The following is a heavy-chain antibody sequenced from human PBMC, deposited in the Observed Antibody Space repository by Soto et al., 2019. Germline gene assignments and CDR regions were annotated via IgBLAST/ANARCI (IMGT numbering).Heavy chain of an antibody. V-gene: IGHV1-69*13. CDR1: GVTFSRQD. D-gene: IGHD6-19*01. CDR3: ATNEGRDGCSFDY. CDR2: IIPIFGTP. J-gene: IGHJ4*02. Sequence: SVKVSCKASGVTFSRQDMRWVRQAPGQGLEWMGGIIPIFGTPQYAEKFQDRVTITADESTSTAYMELSSLTSEDTAVYYCATNEGRDGCSFDYWGQGTLVTAPQ.